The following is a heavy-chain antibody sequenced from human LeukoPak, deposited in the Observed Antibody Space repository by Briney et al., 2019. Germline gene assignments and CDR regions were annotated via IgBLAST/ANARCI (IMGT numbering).Heavy chain of an antibody. J-gene: IGHJ4*02. CDR2: LSGSGSNT. V-gene: IGHV3-23*01. D-gene: IGHD6-13*01. CDR1: GFTFSSYA. CDR3: AKFRAAAGPRDFDY. Sequence: GGSLRLSCAASGFTFSSYAMTWVRQAPGKGLEWVSTLSGSGSNTYYADSVKGRFSISRDNSQSTLYLQMNSLRAKDTAVYYCAKFRAAAGPRDFDYWGQGTLVTVSS.